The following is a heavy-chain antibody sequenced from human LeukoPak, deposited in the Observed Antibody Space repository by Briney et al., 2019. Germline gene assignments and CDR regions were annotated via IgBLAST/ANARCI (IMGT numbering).Heavy chain of an antibody. CDR1: GYIFTDYY. CDR3: ARGPSHGAFDI. J-gene: IGHJ3*02. V-gene: IGHV1-2*02. D-gene: IGHD2-2*01. CDR2: INPNNGGT. Sequence: ASVKVSCKASGYIFTDYYIHWMRRAPGQGLEWMGWINPNNGGTNFAQKFQGRVTMTRDTSISTAYMELSRLRSDDTAVYFCARGPSHGAFDIWGQGTMVTTSS.